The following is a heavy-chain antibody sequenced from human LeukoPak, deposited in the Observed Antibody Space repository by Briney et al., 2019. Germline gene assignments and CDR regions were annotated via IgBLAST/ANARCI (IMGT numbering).Heavy chain of an antibody. J-gene: IGHJ4*02. D-gene: IGHD5-18*01. CDR2: INPNSGGT. CDR1: GYTFTGYY. CDR3: AKNVYGYGGSFDY. Sequence: ASVKVSCKASGYTFTGYYMHWLRQAPGQGLEWMGRINPNSGGTNYAQKFQGRVTMTRDTSISTAYMELSRLRSDGTAVYYCAKNVYGYGGSFDYWGQGTLVTVSS. V-gene: IGHV1-2*06.